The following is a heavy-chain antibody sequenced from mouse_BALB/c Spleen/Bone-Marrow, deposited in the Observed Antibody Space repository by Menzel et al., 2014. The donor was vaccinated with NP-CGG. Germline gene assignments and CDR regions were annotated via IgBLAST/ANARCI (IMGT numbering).Heavy chain of an antibody. D-gene: IGHD1-2*01. CDR3: ARGYSLFFDY. Sequence: QVQLKESGPGLVQPSQILSITCTVSGFSLTSYGVHWVRQSPGKGLEWLGVIWSGGSTDYNAAFISRLSISKDNSKSQVFFKMNSLQANDTAIYYCARGYSLFFDYWGQGTTLTVSS. CDR2: IWSGGST. CDR1: GFSLTSYG. J-gene: IGHJ2*01. V-gene: IGHV2-2*02.